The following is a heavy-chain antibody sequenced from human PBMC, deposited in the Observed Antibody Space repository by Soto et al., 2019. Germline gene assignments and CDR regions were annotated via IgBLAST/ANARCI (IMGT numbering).Heavy chain of an antibody. Sequence: PSETLSLTCTVSGGYISTYYWSWIRQPPGKGLEWIGYIYYSGSTNYNPSLKSRVTISVDTSKNQFSLKLNSVTAADTALFHCARARGSYYNFDYWGQGTLVTVSS. CDR1: GGYISTYY. V-gene: IGHV4-59*01. D-gene: IGHD3-10*01. CDR3: ARARGSYYNFDY. J-gene: IGHJ4*02. CDR2: IYYSGST.